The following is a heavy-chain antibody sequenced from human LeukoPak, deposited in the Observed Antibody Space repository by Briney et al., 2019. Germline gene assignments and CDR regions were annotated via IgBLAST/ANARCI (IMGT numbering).Heavy chain of an antibody. J-gene: IGHJ4*02. V-gene: IGHV1-2*02. CDR1: GYTFTGYY. D-gene: IGHD3-10*01. CDR3: ARADFAGFGELLHQYYFDY. Sequence: GASVKVSCKASGYTFTGYYMHWVRQAPGQGLEWMGWINPNSGGTNYAQKFQGRVTMTRDTSISTAYMELSRLRSDDTAVYYCARADFAGFGELLHQYYFDYWGQGTLVTVSS. CDR2: INPNSGGT.